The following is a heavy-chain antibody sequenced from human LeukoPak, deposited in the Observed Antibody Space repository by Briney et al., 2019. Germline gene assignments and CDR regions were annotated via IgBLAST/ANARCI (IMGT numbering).Heavy chain of an antibody. CDR2: IKQDGSEK. J-gene: IGHJ4*02. V-gene: IGHV3-7*01. CDR3: ARVVFPSRVSDY. Sequence: GGSLRLSCAASGFTFSSYWMSWVRQAPGKGLEWVANIKQDGSEKYYVDSVKGRFTISKDNAKSSLYLQMNSLRVEDTAVYYCARVVFPSRVSDYWGQGTLVTVSS. CDR1: GFTFSSYW. D-gene: IGHD2-21*01.